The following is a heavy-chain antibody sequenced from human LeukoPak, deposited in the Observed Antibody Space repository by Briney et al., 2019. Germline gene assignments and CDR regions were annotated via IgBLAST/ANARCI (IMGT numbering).Heavy chain of an antibody. V-gene: IGHV1-2*02. CDR2: INPDSGGT. D-gene: IGHD6-13*01. CDR1: GYTFTGYY. CDR3: AGSFTSSWDRPPHY. J-gene: IGHJ4*02. Sequence: EASVKVSCKASGYTFTGYYIYWVRQAPGQGPVWMGWINPDSGGTKYAQKFQGRVTMTRDTSITTAYMELSTLISDDTAVYYCAGSFTSSWDRPPHYWGQGTLVTVSS.